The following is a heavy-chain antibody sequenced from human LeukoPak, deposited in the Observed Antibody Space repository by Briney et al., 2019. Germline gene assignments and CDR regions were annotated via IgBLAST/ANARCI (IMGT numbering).Heavy chain of an antibody. CDR2: IYYSGST. CDR1: GGSISSYY. CDR3: AREPARGYWDY. J-gene: IGHJ4*02. V-gene: IGHV4-59*01. D-gene: IGHD3-22*01. Sequence: SETLSLTCTVSGGSISSYYWSWIRQPPGKGLEWIGYIYYSGSTNYNPSLKSRVTISVDTSKNQFSLKLSSVTAADTAVYYCAREPARGYWDYWGQGTLVTVSS.